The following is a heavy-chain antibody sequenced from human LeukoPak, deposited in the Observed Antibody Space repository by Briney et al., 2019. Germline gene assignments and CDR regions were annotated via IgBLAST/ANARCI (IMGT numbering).Heavy chain of an antibody. J-gene: IGHJ4*02. CDR1: GFTFDDYA. D-gene: IGHD3-22*01. CDR3: AKDKGPPYYYDSSWVY. Sequence: GGSLRLSCAASGFTFDDYAMHWVRQAPGKGLEWVSGISWNSGSIGYADSVKGRFTISRDNAKSSLYLQMKSLRAEDTALCYCAKDKGPPYYYDSSWVYRGQGTLVTVSS. V-gene: IGHV3-9*01. CDR2: ISWNSGSI.